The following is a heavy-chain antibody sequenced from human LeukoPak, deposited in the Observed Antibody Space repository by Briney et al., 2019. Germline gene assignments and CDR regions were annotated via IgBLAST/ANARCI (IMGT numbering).Heavy chain of an antibody. CDR2: IYYSGST. J-gene: IGHJ6*02. CDR1: GGSISSYY. V-gene: IGHV4-59*01. CDR3: ARGEDYDFWSGYHRRYYGMDV. Sequence: SETLSLTCTVSGGSISSYYWSWIRQPPGKGLEWIGYIYYSGSTNYNPSLKSRVTISVDTSKNQFSLKLSSVTAADTAVYYCARGEDYDFWSGYHRRYYGMDVWGQGTTVTVSS. D-gene: IGHD3-3*01.